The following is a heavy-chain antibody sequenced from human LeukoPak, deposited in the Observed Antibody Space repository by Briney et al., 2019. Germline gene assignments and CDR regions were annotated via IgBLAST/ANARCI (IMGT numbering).Heavy chain of an antibody. Sequence: PSETLSLTCTASGGSISSYYWSWIRQPPGKGLEWIGYIYYSGTTNYNPSLKSRVTISVDTPKNQFSLKLSSVTAAETAVYYCARDRYYYDSSGYYYMDVWGKGTTVTVSS. CDR3: ARDRYYYDSSGYYYMDV. CDR1: GGSISSYY. D-gene: IGHD3-22*01. CDR2: IYYSGTT. V-gene: IGHV4-59*01. J-gene: IGHJ6*03.